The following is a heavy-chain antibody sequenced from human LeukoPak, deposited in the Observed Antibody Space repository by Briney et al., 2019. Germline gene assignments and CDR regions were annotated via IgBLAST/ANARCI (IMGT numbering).Heavy chain of an antibody. CDR3: SRDVYGGSQDAFDS. J-gene: IGHJ3*02. V-gene: IGHV4-4*07. CDR2: IYISGST. Sequence: SETLSLTCTVSRGSISNFYWSWLRQPAGKGLEWIGRIYISGSTDYNPSLKSRVTMPVDTSQNQYSLKLISETAAGTAVYYGSRDVYGGSQDAFDSWGQGTMVTVSS. CDR1: RGSISNFY. D-gene: IGHD4-23*01.